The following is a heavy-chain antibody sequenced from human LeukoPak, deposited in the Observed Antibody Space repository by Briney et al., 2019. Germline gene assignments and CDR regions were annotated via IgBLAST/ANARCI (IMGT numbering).Heavy chain of an antibody. J-gene: IGHJ6*02. CDR1: GYTFTHYY. V-gene: IGHV1-46*01. CDR2: INPSGGNT. CDR3: ARDQVIVVVPVGSSRVPSPVDLNYYFYGMDV. D-gene: IGHD2-2*01. Sequence: ASVKVSCKASGYTFTHYYMHWVRQAPGQGLEWLGVINPSGGNTTFAQKFQGRVTMTRDTSTNTVYMELSSLRSEDTAVYYCARDQVIVVVPVGSSRVPSPVDLNYYFYGMDVWGQGTTVTVSS.